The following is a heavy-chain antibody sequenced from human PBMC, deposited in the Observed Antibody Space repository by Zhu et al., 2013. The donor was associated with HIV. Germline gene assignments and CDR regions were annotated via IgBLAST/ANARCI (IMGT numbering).Heavy chain of an antibody. J-gene: IGHJ5*02. D-gene: IGHD2-2*01. CDR1: GYTFSDYY. CDR3: ARYTYTSTWYXDNWFDP. Sequence: QVQLVQSGAEVKKPGASVKVSCKASGYTFSDYYIHWVRQAPGQGPEWMGWINPKIGNANYAQKWQGRVTMTTDRSISTAYLQLTRLTSDDTALYYCARYTYTSTWYXDNWFDPWGPGNPGHRLL. CDR2: INPKIGNA. V-gene: IGHV1-2*02.